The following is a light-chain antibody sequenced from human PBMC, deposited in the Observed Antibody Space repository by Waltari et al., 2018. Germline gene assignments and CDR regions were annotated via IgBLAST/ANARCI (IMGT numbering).Light chain of an antibody. CDR2: EVT. V-gene: IGLV2-14*01. CDR3: SSYRSSTTLKYV. Sequence: QSALTQPASVSGSPGHSITISCTGTSSAVGGYNYVSWYQQHPGKVPKLMIYEVTNRPSGVSDRFSGSKSGNTASLTISGLQAEDEADYYCSSYRSSTTLKYVFGTGTKVTVL. CDR1: SSAVGGYNY. J-gene: IGLJ1*01.